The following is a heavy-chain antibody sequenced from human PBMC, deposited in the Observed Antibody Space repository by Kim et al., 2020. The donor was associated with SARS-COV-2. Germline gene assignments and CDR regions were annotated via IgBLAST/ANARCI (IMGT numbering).Heavy chain of an antibody. J-gene: IGHJ3*02. V-gene: IGHV4-59*01. Sequence: YNPSLKSRVTISVDTSKNQFSLKLSSVTAADTAVYYCARESPIGPDAFDIWGQGTMVTVSS. CDR3: ARESPIGPDAFDI.